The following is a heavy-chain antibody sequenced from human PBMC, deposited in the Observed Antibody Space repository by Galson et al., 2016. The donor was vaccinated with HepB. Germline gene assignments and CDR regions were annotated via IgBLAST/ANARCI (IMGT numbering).Heavy chain of an antibody. J-gene: IGHJ4*02. D-gene: IGHD6-19*01. CDR1: GFTFRNYA. Sequence: SLRLSCAASGFTFRNYALSWVRRAPGKGLEWVSHIDGPTPNTHYADSVRGRFSIYRDNSRDTLYLQMDSLTAEDSAIYYCTTWLSHHFDYWGQETRVTVSS. V-gene: IGHV3-23*01. CDR2: IDGPTPNT. CDR3: TTWLSHHFDY.